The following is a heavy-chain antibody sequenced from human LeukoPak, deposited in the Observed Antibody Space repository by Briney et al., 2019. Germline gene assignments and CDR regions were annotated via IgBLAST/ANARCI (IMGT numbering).Heavy chain of an antibody. Sequence: PGGSLRLSCAASGFTFSSYWMHWVRQAPGKGLEWVSAISAGGDATYYAGSVKGRFTISRDNSKNTLYLQMNSLRAEDTAVYYCAQAPTGTFRLFDYWGQGTLVTVSS. CDR3: AQAPTGTFRLFDY. CDR2: ISAGGDAT. J-gene: IGHJ4*02. CDR1: GFTFSSYW. V-gene: IGHV3-23*01. D-gene: IGHD2-8*02.